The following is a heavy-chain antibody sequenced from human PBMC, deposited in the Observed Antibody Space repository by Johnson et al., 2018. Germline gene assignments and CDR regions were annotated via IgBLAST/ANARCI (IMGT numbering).Heavy chain of an antibody. V-gene: IGHV4-59*01. D-gene: IGHD5-24*01. CDR2: IYYSGST. Sequence: QVQLVQSGPGLVKPSETLSLTCTVSGGSISSYYWSWIRQPPGKGLEWIGYIYYSGSTNYNPSLKSRVTLSVDTSKNQFSLKLSSVTAADTAVYYCARVYKDYSSYYGMDVWGQGTTVTVSS. CDR1: GGSISSYY. CDR3: ARVYKDYSSYYGMDV. J-gene: IGHJ6*02.